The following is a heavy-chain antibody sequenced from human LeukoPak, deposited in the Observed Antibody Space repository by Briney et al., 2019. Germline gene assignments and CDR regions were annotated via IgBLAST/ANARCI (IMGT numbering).Heavy chain of an antibody. J-gene: IGHJ4*02. V-gene: IGHV3-23*01. D-gene: IGHD5-18*01. Sequence: GGSLRLSCTASGFTFSNSALSWVRQAPGKGLEWVSDISGSGGSTYYADSVKGRFTISRDNSKNTLYLQMNSLRAEDTAVYYCAKRIQSAMATGYWGQGTLVTVSS. CDR1: GFTFSNSA. CDR3: AKRIQSAMATGY. CDR2: ISGSGGST.